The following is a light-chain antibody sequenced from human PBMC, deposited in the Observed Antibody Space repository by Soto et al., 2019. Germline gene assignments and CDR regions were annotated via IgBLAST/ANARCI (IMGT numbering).Light chain of an antibody. V-gene: IGLV2-14*01. CDR2: EVD. CDR1: SSDVGGYNY. CDR3: SSYTTSRTVYV. J-gene: IGLJ1*01. Sequence: QSALTQPASVSGSPGQSITISCTGTSSDVGGYNYVSWYQQHPGKAPKLMIYEVDNRPSGVSNRFSGSKSGNTASLTISGLQAEDEADYYCSSYTTSRTVYVFGTGTKLTVL.